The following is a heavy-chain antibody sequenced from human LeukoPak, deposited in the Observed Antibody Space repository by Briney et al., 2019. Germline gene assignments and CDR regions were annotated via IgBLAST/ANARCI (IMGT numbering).Heavy chain of an antibody. CDR3: ARENMAYSSSWPTVPDY. CDR1: GFTFSSYW. J-gene: IGHJ4*02. D-gene: IGHD6-13*01. Sequence: GGSLRLSCAASGFTFSSYWMSWVRQAPGRGLEWVANIKQDGSEKYYGDSVKGRFTISRENAKNSLYLQMNSLRAEDTAVYYCARENMAYSSSWPTVPDYWGQGTLVTVSS. CDR2: IKQDGSEK. V-gene: IGHV3-7*01.